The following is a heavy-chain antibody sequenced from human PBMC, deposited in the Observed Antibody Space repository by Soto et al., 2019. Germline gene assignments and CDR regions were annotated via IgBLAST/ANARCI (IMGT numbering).Heavy chain of an antibody. D-gene: IGHD3-16*01. V-gene: IGHV4-39*01. CDR2: IYYSGST. CDR1: GGSISSSSHY. J-gene: IGHJ4*02. Sequence: PSETLSLTCSVSGGSISSSSHYWGWIRQPPGKGLEWIANIYYSGSTYYNPSLQSRFTISVDTPKNQFSLKVNSVTAADTAVYYCARAAPEEVGGVRALKGYFDCWGQGTLVAVSS. CDR3: ARAAPEEVGGVRALKGYFDC.